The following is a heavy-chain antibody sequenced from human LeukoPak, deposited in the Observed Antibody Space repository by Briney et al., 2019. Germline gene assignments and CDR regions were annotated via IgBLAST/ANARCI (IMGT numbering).Heavy chain of an antibody. V-gene: IGHV1-24*01. CDR1: GYTLTELS. J-gene: IGHJ6*03. CDR2: FDPEDGET. D-gene: IGHD3-3*01. Sequence: ASVKVSCKVSGYTLTELSMHWVRQAPGKGLEWMGGFDPEDGETIYAQKFQGRVTMTEDTSTDTAYMELSSLRSEDTAVYYCAATDFRSGYYNYYYYYYMDVWGKGTTVTVSS. CDR3: AATDFRSGYYNYYYYYYMDV.